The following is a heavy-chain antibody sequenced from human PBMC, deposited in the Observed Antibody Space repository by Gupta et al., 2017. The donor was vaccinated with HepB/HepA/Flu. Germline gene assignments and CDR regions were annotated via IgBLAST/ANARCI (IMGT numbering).Heavy chain of an antibody. Sequence: QVQLVQSGAEVKKPGASVKFSCTASGYTFTDYYMHWIRQAPGQGLEWMGWINLNSGGTDYAQKFQGRVTMTRDTSISTAYLELSRLTSDDTAVYDGSRGRGYGSVGGSWGQGTLVTVSS. CDR2: INLNSGGT. CDR3: SRGRGYGSVGGS. J-gene: IGHJ5*02. D-gene: IGHD3-10*01. CDR1: GYTFTDYY. V-gene: IGHV1-2*02.